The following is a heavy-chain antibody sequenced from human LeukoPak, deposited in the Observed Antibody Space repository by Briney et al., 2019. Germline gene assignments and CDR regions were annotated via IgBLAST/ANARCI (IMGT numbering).Heavy chain of an antibody. CDR3: AKALNYWYFDL. J-gene: IGHJ2*01. CDR2: SGGDGGST. Sequence: GGSLRLSCAASGFTFSSYDMSWVRQAPGKGLEWVSASGGDGGSTYADSVKGRFTISRDNSKNTLYLQMNSLRAEDTATYYCAKALNYWYFDLWGRGNMVTVSS. CDR1: GFTFSSYD. V-gene: IGHV3-23*01.